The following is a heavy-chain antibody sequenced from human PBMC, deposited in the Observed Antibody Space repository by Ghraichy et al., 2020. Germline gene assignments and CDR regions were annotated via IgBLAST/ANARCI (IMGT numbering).Heavy chain of an antibody. V-gene: IGHV3-11*06. CDR1: GFSFNDYY. Sequence: GGSLRLSCAASGFSFNDYYMSWIRQAPGKGLEWVSYISGSSSYTNNADSVKGRFTISRDNAKNSLYLQMNSLRAEDTAIYYCARDGPHYYDSGGLKRDYFDYWGQGTLVTVSS. J-gene: IGHJ4*02. D-gene: IGHD3-22*01. CDR2: ISGSSSYT. CDR3: ARDGPHYYDSGGLKRDYFDY.